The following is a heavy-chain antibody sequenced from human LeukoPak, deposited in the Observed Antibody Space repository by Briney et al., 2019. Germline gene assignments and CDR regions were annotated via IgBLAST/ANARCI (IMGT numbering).Heavy chain of an antibody. CDR3: AREGGSSWSFDY. Sequence: ASVTVSFTASVYTFTIYGISWVRQAPGQGGEWMGWISAYNGNTNYTQKLQGRVTMTTDTSTSTAYMELRSLRSDDTAVYYCAREGGSSWSFDYWGQGTLVTVSS. J-gene: IGHJ4*02. CDR2: ISAYNGNT. CDR1: VYTFTIYG. D-gene: IGHD6-13*01. V-gene: IGHV1-18*01.